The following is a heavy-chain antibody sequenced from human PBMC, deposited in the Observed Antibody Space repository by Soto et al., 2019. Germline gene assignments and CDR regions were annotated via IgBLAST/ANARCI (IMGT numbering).Heavy chain of an antibody. Sequence: GSLRLSCAASGFTFSSYSMNWVRQAPGKGLEWVSSISSSSSYIYYADSVKGRFTISRDNAKNSLYLQMNSLRAEDTAVYYCAREWGSWIGAFDIWGQGTMVTVSS. CDR1: GFTFSSYS. J-gene: IGHJ3*02. D-gene: IGHD3-16*01. CDR2: ISSSSSYI. V-gene: IGHV3-21*01. CDR3: AREWGSWIGAFDI.